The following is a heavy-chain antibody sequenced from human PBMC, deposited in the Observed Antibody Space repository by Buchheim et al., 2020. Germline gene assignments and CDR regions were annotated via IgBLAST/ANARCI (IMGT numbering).Heavy chain of an antibody. CDR1: GASISSGGYS. J-gene: IGHJ4*02. D-gene: IGHD2/OR15-2a*01. Sequence: QVQLQESGPGLVKPSQTLSLTCAVSGASISSGGYSWNWIRQPPGKGLEWIGYIPYSGSTFYSPSLTSRVFMSIDKSKNLFSLRLTSVTAADTAVYYCARLFFYGDPLWGRGTL. CDR3: ARLFFYGDPL. V-gene: IGHV4-30-4*07. CDR2: IPYSGST.